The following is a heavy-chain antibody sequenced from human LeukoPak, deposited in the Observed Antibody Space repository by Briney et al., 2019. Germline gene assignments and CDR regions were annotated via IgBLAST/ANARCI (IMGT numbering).Heavy chain of an antibody. CDR3: AKDEDSSGWYWFDP. Sequence: GGSLRLSCAASGFTFSSYAMNWVRQAPGKGLEWVSAISGSGGSTYYADSVKGRFTISRDNSKNTLYLQMNSLRAEDTAVYYCAKDEDSSGWYWFDPWGQGTLVTVSS. CDR1: GFTFSSYA. CDR2: ISGSGGST. V-gene: IGHV3-23*01. J-gene: IGHJ5*02. D-gene: IGHD6-19*01.